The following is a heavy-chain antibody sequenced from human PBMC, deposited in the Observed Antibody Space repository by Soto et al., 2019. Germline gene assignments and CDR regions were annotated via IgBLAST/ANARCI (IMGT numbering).Heavy chain of an antibody. Sequence: GESLKISCKGSGYSFTSYWIGWVRQMPGKGLEWMGIIYPGDSDTRYSPSFQGQVTISADKSISTAYLQWSSLKASDTAMYYCARRGVGSYSLYYFDYWGQGTLVTVSS. J-gene: IGHJ4*02. V-gene: IGHV5-51*01. CDR1: GYSFTSYW. CDR3: ARRGVGSYSLYYFDY. CDR2: IYPGDSDT. D-gene: IGHD1-26*01.